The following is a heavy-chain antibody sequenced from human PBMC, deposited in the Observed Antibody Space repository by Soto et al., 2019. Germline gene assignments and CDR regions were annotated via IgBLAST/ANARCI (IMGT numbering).Heavy chain of an antibody. CDR1: GYSFTSYW. D-gene: IGHD5-12*01. CDR2: IYPGDSDT. V-gene: IGHV5-51*01. CDR3: ARLATFSSGYDHNYYYYGMDV. J-gene: IGHJ6*02. Sequence: GESLKISCKGSGYSFTSYWIGWVRQMPGKGLEWMGIIYPGDSDTRYSPSFQGQVTISADKSISTAYLQWSSLKASDTAMYYCARLATFSSGYDHNYYYYGMDVWGQGTTVTVSS.